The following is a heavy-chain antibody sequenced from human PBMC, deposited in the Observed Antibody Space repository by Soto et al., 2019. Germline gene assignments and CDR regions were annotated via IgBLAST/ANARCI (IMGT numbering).Heavy chain of an antibody. J-gene: IGHJ3*02. CDR3: ARGDLQGYCSGGSRYSAFDI. V-gene: IGHV4-34*01. Sequence: PSETLSLTCAVYGGSFSGYYWSWIRQPPGKGLEWIGEINHSGSTNYNPSLKSRVTISVDTSKNQFSLKLSSVTAADTAVYYCARGDLQGYCSGGSRYSAFDIWGQGTMVTVSS. CDR2: INHSGST. CDR1: GGSFSGYY. D-gene: IGHD2-15*01.